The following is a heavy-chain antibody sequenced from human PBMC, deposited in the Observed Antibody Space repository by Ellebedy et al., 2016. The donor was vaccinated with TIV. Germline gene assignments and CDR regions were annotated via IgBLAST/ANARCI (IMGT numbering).Heavy chain of an antibody. CDR1: GYTFTSYA. D-gene: IGHD7-27*01. Sequence: AASVKVSCKASGYTFTSYAMHWVGQAPGQRLEWMGWINAGDCNTKYSQKFEGRITITRDTSARTAYMELISLRSEDTAVYYCATGSGLWGQGTLITVSS. CDR3: ATGSGL. CDR2: INAGDCNT. V-gene: IGHV1-3*01. J-gene: IGHJ4*02.